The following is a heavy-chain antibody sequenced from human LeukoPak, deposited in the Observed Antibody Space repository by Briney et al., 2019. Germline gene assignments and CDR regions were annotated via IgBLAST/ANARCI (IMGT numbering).Heavy chain of an antibody. D-gene: IGHD3-22*01. V-gene: IGHV1-69*04. CDR2: IIPILGIA. Sequence: ASVKVSCKASGGTFSSYTISWVRQAPGQGLEWMGWIIPILGIANYAQKFQGRVTITADKSTSTAYMELSSLRSEDTAVYYCARDTQDYYHSSGYPVLWGQGTLVTVSS. CDR3: ARDTQDYYHSSGYPVL. J-gene: IGHJ4*02. CDR1: GGTFSSYT.